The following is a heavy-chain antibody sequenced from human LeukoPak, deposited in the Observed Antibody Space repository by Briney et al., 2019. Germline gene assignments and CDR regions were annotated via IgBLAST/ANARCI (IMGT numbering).Heavy chain of an antibody. V-gene: IGHV3-23*01. J-gene: IGHJ6*02. CDR2: IGGSGRTT. Sequence: GGSLRLSCAASGYTLSTYAMSWVRQAQRKGLEWVSTIGGSGRTTYYADSVKGRFTISRDNPENTLYLQMNSLRAEDTAVYYCAKCYGDYEVGYYYGMDVWGQGTTVTVSS. D-gene: IGHD4-17*01. CDR1: GYTLSTYA. CDR3: AKCYGDYEVGYYYGMDV.